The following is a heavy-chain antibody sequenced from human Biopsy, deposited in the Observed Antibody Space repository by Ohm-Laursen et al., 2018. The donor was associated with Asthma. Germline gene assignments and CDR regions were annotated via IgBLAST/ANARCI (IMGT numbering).Heavy chain of an antibody. CDR3: ARGDSSNWSHYYFDY. J-gene: IGHJ4*02. V-gene: IGHV3-53*01. Sequence: SLRLSCAASGFAVSRGHMFWVRQAPGKGLEWVSVIYSGGTSHTAGSVRGRFTISRDYSKNTLYLQMHSLRAEDTAVYYCARGDSSNWSHYYFDYWGQGTLVTVSS. CDR2: IYSGGTS. D-gene: IGHD3-22*01. CDR1: GFAVSRGH.